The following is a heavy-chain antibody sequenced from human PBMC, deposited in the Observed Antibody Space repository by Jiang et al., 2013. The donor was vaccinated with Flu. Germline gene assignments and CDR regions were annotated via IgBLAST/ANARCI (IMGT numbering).Heavy chain of an antibody. J-gene: IGHJ4*02. Sequence: VQLLESGGGLVQPGGSLRLSCAASGFSFSNYAMSWVRQAPGKGLEWVSAIIGSGDNTYYADSVKGRFTISRDNSKNTLYLQLNSLRVEDTAVYYCAKERLYRGYDGLDYWGQGTLVTVSS. V-gene: IGHV3-23*01. CDR1: GFSFSNYA. CDR2: IIGSGDNT. CDR3: AKERLYRGYDGLDY. D-gene: IGHD5-12*01.